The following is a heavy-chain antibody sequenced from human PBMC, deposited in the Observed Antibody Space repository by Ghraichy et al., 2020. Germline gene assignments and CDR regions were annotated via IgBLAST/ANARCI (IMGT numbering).Heavy chain of an antibody. CDR2: ISSSSSTI. V-gene: IGHV3-48*01. J-gene: IGHJ4*02. CDR1: GFTFSSYS. CDR3: ARGGLRYYFDY. Sequence: GGSLRLSCAASGFTFSSYSMNWVRQAPGKGLEWVSYISSSSSTIYYADSVKGRFTISRDNAKNSLYLQMNSLRAEDTAVYYCARGGLRYYFDYWGQGTLVTVSS. D-gene: IGHD4-17*01.